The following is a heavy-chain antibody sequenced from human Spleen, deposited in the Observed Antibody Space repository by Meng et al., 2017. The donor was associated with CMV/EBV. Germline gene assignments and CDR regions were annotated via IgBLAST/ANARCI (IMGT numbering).Heavy chain of an antibody. J-gene: IGHJ4*02. CDR3: VRDQLGLDY. CDR2: TYYRSKWYN. D-gene: IGHD1-1*01. V-gene: IGHV6-1*01. Sequence: VQLQQSGPGLVKPPQTLSLTCATSGDSVSNNIAAWNWIRQSPSRGLEWLGRTYYRSKWYNDYAVSVKNRMTINPDTSKNQFSLQLNSVTPEDTAVYYCVRDQLGLDYWGQGTLVTVSS. CDR1: GDSVSNNIAA.